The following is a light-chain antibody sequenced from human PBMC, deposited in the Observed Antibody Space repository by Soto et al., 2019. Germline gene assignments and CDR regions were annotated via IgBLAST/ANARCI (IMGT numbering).Light chain of an antibody. CDR3: QQYGSSPPYT. J-gene: IGKJ2*01. V-gene: IGKV3-20*01. CDR2: GAS. Sequence: IVLTQSPGILSLSPGERATLSCRASQSVSTSYLAWYQQKPGQAPRHLIYGASNRATGIPDRFSASGSKTDFTLTISRMETEAFAVYYCQQYGSSPPYTFGHGTKLEIK. CDR1: QSVSTSY.